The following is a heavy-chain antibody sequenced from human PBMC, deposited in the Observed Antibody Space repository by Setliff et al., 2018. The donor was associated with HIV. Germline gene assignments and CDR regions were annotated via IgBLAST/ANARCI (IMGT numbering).Heavy chain of an antibody. CDR3: ARVSLDLKYYDSAGYTHPLYFFDY. D-gene: IGHD3-16*01. CDR2: AYHTGST. V-gene: IGHV4-4*02. CDR1: DGSISSSNW. J-gene: IGHJ4*02. Sequence: PSETLSLTCAVSDGSISSSNWWNWVRQPPGKGLEWIGEAYHTGSTNYSPSLERRVTISVDTSKNQFSLALTSVTAADTAIYFCARVSLDLKYYDSAGYTHPLYFFDYWGQGKLVTVSS.